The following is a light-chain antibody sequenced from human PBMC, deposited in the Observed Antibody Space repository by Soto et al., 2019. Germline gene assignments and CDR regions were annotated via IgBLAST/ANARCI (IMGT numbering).Light chain of an antibody. J-gene: IGLJ1*01. Sequence: QSVLTQPPSVSAAXGQKVTISCSGSSSNIGNNYVSWYQQLPGTAPKLLIYENNKRPSGIPDRFSGSKSGTSATLGITGLQTGDEADYYCGTWDSSLSAGGVFGTGTKVTVL. CDR1: SSNIGNNY. CDR2: ENN. V-gene: IGLV1-51*02. CDR3: GTWDSSLSAGGV.